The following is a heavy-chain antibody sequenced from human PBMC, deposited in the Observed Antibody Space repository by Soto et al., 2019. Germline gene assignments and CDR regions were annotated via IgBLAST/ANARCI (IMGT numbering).Heavy chain of an antibody. CDR3: ARGDGDYGRRLDP. J-gene: IGHJ5*02. CDR1: GFIVSVNY. Sequence: EVHLVESGGGLVQPGGSLRDSCAASGFIVSVNYVNWVRQAPGKGLEWVSIIYDAGSTYYADSVKGRFTISRDNSKNTVYLQMNSLRAEDTAVYYCARGDGDYGRRLDPWGQGTLVTVSS. D-gene: IGHD4-17*01. CDR2: IYDAGST. V-gene: IGHV3-66*01.